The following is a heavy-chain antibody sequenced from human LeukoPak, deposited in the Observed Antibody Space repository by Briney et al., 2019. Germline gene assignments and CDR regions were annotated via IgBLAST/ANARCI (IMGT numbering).Heavy chain of an antibody. CDR2: ISGSGGST. D-gene: IGHD3-10*01. Sequence: GGSLRLSCAASGFTFSSYAMSWVRQAPGKGLEWVSAISGSGGSTYYADSVKGRFTISKDNSKNTLYLQMNSLRAEDTAVYYCAKDRRGYYGSGSYEPPGDYWGQGTLVTVSS. CDR1: GFTFSSYA. J-gene: IGHJ4*02. V-gene: IGHV3-23*01. CDR3: AKDRRGYYGSGSYEPPGDY.